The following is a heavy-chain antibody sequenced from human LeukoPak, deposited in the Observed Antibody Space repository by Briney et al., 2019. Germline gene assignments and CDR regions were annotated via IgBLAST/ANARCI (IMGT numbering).Heavy chain of an antibody. CDR3: ARQNYDSSDPRAYYFDY. CDR2: IYYSGST. Sequence: PSETLSLTCTVSGGSISSYYWSWIRQPPGKGLEWIGYIYYSGSTNYNPSLKSRVTISVDTSKNQFSLKLSSVTAADTAVYYCARQNYDSSDPRAYYFDYWGQGTLVTVSS. V-gene: IGHV4-59*08. J-gene: IGHJ4*02. CDR1: GGSISSYY. D-gene: IGHD3-22*01.